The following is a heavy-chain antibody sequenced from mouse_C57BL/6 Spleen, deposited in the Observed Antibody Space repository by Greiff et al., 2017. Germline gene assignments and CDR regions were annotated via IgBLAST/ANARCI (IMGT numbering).Heavy chain of an antibody. J-gene: IGHJ1*03. CDR3: ARERYYGSSPYWYFDV. D-gene: IGHD1-1*01. CDR2: IYPGDGDT. CDR1: GYAFSSSW. Sequence: VKLMESGPELVKPGASVKISCKASGYAFSSSWMNWVKQRPGTGLGWVGRIYPGDGDTNYNGKFKGKATLTADKSSSTAYMQLSSLTSEDSAVYFCARERYYGSSPYWYFDVWGTGTTVTVSS. V-gene: IGHV1-82*01.